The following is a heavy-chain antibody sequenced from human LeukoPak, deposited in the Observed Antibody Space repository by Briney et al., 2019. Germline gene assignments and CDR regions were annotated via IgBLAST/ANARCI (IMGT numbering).Heavy chain of an antibody. D-gene: IGHD1-20*01. CDR2: SSSSGTSI. J-gene: IGHJ6*03. Sequence: PGGSLRLSCAASGFTFSSYEMNWVRQAPGKGLEWISYSSSSGTSIYYADSVKGRFTVPRANTKNSLYLQMNSLRAEDTAVYYCARDSPITGSFYYYMDVWGKGTTVTVSS. CDR1: GFTFSSYE. V-gene: IGHV3-48*03. CDR3: ARDSPITGSFYYYMDV.